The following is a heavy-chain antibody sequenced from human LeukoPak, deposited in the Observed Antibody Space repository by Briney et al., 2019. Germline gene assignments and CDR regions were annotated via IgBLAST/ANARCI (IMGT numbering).Heavy chain of an antibody. J-gene: IGHJ4*02. V-gene: IGHV3-23*01. CDR2: ISGSGGST. CDR3: ARVTGYFFDY. CDR1: GFTFSSYA. D-gene: IGHD3-3*01. Sequence: PGGSLRLSCAASGFTFSSYAMSWVRQAPGKGLEWVSGISGSGGSTYYADSVKGRFTISRDNAKNSLYLQMNSLRAEDTAVYYCARVTGYFFDYWGLGTLVTVSS.